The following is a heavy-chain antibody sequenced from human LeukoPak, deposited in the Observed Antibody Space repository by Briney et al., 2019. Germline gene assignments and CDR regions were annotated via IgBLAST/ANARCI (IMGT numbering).Heavy chain of an antibody. V-gene: IGHV3-23*01. Sequence: PGGSLRLSCAASGFTFSSYAMSWVRQAPGKGLEWVSAISGSGGSTYYADSVKGRFTISRDNSKNTLYLQMNSLRAEDTAVYCCAKGHYDSSGYQVYWGQGTLVTVSS. J-gene: IGHJ4*02. CDR3: AKGHYDSSGYQVY. CDR2: ISGSGGST. CDR1: GFTFSSYA. D-gene: IGHD3-22*01.